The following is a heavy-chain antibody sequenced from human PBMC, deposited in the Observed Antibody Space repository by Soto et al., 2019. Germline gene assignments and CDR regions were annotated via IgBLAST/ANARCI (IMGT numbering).Heavy chain of an antibody. CDR3: ARDGVYADAFDI. V-gene: IGHV3-21*01. CDR1: GFTFSSYS. Sequence: GSLRLSCAASGFTFSSYSMNWVRQAPGKGLEWVSSISSSSSYIYYADSVKGRFTISRDNAKNSLYLQMNSLRAEDTAVYYCARDGVYADAFDIWGQGTMVTVSS. J-gene: IGHJ3*02. CDR2: ISSSSSYI. D-gene: IGHD3-16*01.